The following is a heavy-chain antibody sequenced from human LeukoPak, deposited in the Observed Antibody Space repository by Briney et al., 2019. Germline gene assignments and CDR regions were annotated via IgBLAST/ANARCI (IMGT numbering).Heavy chain of an antibody. CDR2: IYYSGTT. CDR1: GGSISIYY. Sequence: KSSETLSLTCTASGGSISIYYWNWIRQPPGKGLEWIGYIYYSGTTNYNPSLKSRVTISVDTSKNQFSLKLSSVTAADTAVYYCARGVYIAAAQYGYWGQGTLVTVSS. J-gene: IGHJ4*02. V-gene: IGHV4-59*01. D-gene: IGHD6-13*01. CDR3: ARGVYIAAAQYGY.